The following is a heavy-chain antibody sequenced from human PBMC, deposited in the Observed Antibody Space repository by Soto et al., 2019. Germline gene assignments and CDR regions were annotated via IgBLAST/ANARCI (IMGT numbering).Heavy chain of an antibody. Sequence: PGGSLRLSCVDSGLSFSNYAMNWVRQSPGKGLEWVSAISGSGGSTYYADSVKGRFTISRDNSKNTLYLQMNSLGAEDTAVYYCARGWTPLTTRYYGLDVWGQGTTVTVSS. V-gene: IGHV3-23*01. CDR1: GLSFSNYA. D-gene: IGHD1-1*01. CDR2: ISGSGGST. CDR3: ARGWTPLTTRYYGLDV. J-gene: IGHJ6*02.